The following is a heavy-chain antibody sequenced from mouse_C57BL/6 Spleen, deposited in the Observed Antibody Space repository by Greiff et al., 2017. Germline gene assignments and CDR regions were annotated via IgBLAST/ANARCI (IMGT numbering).Heavy chain of an antibody. CDR2: ISYDGSN. V-gene: IGHV3-6*01. D-gene: IGHD3-1*01. J-gene: IGHJ3*01. Sequence: EVQLVESGPGLVKPSQSLSLTCSVTGYSITSGYYWNWIRQFPGNKLEWMGYISYDGSNNYNPSLKNRISITRDTSKNQFFLKLNSVTTEDTATYYCARDRGVFAYWGQGTLVTVSA. CDR1: GYSITSGYY. CDR3: ARDRGVFAY.